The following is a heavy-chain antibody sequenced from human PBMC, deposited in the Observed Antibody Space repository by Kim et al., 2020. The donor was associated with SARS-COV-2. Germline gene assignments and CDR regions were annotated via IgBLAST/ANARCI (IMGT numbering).Heavy chain of an antibody. Sequence: GRFTTSRDNAQNSLYLQMNSLRDEDTAVYYCARDSGSGSYYYYYYGMDVWGQGTTVTVSS. V-gene: IGHV3-48*02. D-gene: IGHD3-10*01. CDR3: ARDSGSGSYYYYYYGMDV. J-gene: IGHJ6*02.